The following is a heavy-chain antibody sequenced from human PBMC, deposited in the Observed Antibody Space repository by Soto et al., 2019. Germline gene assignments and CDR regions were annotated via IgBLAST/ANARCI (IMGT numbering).Heavy chain of an antibody. J-gene: IGHJ4*02. CDR2: ISGSGGST. CDR3: AKTYIWGSYRSLYFDY. CDR1: GFTFSSYA. D-gene: IGHD3-16*02. Sequence: GGSLRLSCAAFGFTFSSYAMSWVRQAPGKGLEWVSAISGSGGSTYYADSVKGRFTISRDNSKNTLYLQMNSLRAEDTAVYYCAKTYIWGSYRSLYFDYWGQGTLVTVSS. V-gene: IGHV3-23*01.